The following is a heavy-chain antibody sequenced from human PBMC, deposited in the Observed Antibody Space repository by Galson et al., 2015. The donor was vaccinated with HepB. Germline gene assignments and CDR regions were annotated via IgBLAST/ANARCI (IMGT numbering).Heavy chain of an antibody. Sequence: SLRLSCAASGFTFSSYGMHWVRQAPGKGLEWVAVIWYDGSNKYYADSVKGRFTISRDNSKNTLYLQMNSLRAEDTAVYYCARDSSGWEFDYWGQGTLVTVSS. CDR3: ARDSSGWEFDY. V-gene: IGHV3-33*08. D-gene: IGHD6-19*01. CDR1: GFTFSSYG. CDR2: IWYDGSNK. J-gene: IGHJ4*02.